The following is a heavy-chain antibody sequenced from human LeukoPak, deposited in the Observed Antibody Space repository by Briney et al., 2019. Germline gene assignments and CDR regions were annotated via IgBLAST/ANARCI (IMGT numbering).Heavy chain of an antibody. V-gene: IGHV4-59*01. CDR2: MYYSGST. CDR3: AREAASSSWYIDY. J-gene: IGHJ4*02. Sequence: SETLSLTCTVSGASISSYYWSWIRQPPGKGLDWIGCMYYSGSTNYNPSLKSRVIISVDTSKNQFSLKLKSVAAANTAVYYCAREAASSSWYIDYWGQGTLVTVSS. CDR1: GASISSYY. D-gene: IGHD6-13*01.